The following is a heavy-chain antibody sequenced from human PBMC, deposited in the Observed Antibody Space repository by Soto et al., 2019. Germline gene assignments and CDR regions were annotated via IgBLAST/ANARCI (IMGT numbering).Heavy chain of an antibody. CDR1: GGSFSSYY. CDR3: AGRDCSGPNCYYLDYFYMDV. Sequence: QVQLQESGPGLVRPSETLSLTCTVSGGSFSSYYWTWIRQSPGKGLEWIGYIYYSGSTDYNPSLRGRLAISIDTSKNQFSLRLNSMTAADTAVYYCAGRDCSGPNCYYLDYFYMDVLGKGTTFTVSS. D-gene: IGHD2-2*01. J-gene: IGHJ6*03. CDR2: IYYSGST. V-gene: IGHV4-59*08.